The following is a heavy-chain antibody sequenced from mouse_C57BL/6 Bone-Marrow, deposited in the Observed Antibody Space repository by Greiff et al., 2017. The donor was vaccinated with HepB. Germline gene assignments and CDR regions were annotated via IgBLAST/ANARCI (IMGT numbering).Heavy chain of an antibody. CDR2: INPNNGGT. Sequence: VQLQQSGPELVKPGASVKISCKASGYTFTDYYMNWVKQSHGKSLEWIGDINPNNGGTSYNQKFKGKATLTVDKSSSTAYMELRSLTSEDSAVYYCARSYGNYVHYYAMDYWGQGTSVTVSS. CDR1: GYTFTDYY. D-gene: IGHD2-1*01. J-gene: IGHJ4*01. V-gene: IGHV1-26*01. CDR3: ARSYGNYVHYYAMDY.